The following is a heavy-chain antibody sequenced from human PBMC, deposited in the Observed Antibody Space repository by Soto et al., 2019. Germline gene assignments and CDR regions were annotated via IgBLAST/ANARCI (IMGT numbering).Heavy chain of an antibody. CDR1: GGTFSSYA. V-gene: IGHV1-69*01. Sequence: QVQLVQSGAEVKKPGSSVKVSCKASGGTFSSYAISWVRQAPGQGLEWMGGIIPIFGTANYAQKFQGRVTITADEYTSTAYMELSRLRSEDTAVYYCARERRFRYSGSAYFDYWGQGTLVTVSS. J-gene: IGHJ4*02. CDR3: ARERRFRYSGSAYFDY. CDR2: IIPIFGTA. D-gene: IGHD1-26*01.